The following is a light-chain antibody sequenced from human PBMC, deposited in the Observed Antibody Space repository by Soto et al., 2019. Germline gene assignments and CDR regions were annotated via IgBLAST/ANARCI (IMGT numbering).Light chain of an antibody. Sequence: EIVLTQSPPALSLSPGARATLSYGASQSVSSYLAWYQQKPGQAPRLLIYDASNRATGIPARFSGSGSGTEFTLTISSLQSEDCAVYYCQQYNNWPPTSCQGTRLQI. V-gene: IGKV3-11*01. CDR2: DAS. CDR3: QQYNNWPPT. J-gene: IGKJ5*01. CDR1: QSVSSY.